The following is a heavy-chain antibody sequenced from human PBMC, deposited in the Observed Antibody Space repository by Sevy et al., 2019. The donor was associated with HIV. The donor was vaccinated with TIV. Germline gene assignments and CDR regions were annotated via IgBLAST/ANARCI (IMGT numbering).Heavy chain of an antibody. D-gene: IGHD2-2*01. CDR2: INHSGST. Sequence: SETLSLTCAVYGGSFSGYYWSWIRQPPGKGLEWMGEINHSGSTNYNPSLKSRVTISVDTSKNQFSLKLGSVTAADTAVYYCAKHCSGTTCSHAFDIWGQGTMVTVSS. J-gene: IGHJ3*02. CDR3: AKHCSGTTCSHAFDI. V-gene: IGHV4-34*01. CDR1: GGSFSGYY.